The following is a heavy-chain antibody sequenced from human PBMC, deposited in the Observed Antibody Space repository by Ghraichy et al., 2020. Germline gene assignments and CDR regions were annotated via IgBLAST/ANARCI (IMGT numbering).Heavy chain of an antibody. V-gene: IGHV4-59*08. CDR3: AGPDNSNFDY. Sequence: SETLSLTCTVSGGSISSYYWNWIRQPPGKGLEWIGYIYYSGSTNYNPSLKSRVTISVDTSKNQFSLNLSSVTAADTAVYYCAGPDNSNFDYWSQGTLVTVSS. D-gene: IGHD5-24*01. CDR1: GGSISSYY. J-gene: IGHJ4*02. CDR2: IYYSGST.